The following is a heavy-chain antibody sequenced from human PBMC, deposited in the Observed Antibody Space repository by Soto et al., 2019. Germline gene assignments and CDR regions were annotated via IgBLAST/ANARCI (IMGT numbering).Heavy chain of an antibody. V-gene: IGHV1-8*01. Sequence: PVKVSCKACGYSFTSYDIYWVRQATGQGLEWMGWMNPFSGNAFYTQKFQDRVNMTRDTSINTASREMSGLRSEDTAVYYCTRGEGNHWAQGSLVTVSS. CDR1: GYSFTSYD. CDR3: TRGEGNH. J-gene: IGHJ4*02. CDR2: MNPFSGNA.